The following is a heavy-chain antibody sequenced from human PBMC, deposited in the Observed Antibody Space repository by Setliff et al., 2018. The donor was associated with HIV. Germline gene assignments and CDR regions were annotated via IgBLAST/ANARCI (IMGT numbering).Heavy chain of an antibody. Sequence: GASVKVSCKASGSTFSRYGLHWVRLAPGQGLEWMGWINAGSGKTKYSQKFQGRVTITRDTSASTAYMELSSLRSEDTAVYYCAREQLGFGPPRGMDVWGQGTTVTVSS. J-gene: IGHJ6*02. CDR2: INAGSGKT. CDR1: GSTFSRYG. D-gene: IGHD6-13*01. V-gene: IGHV1-3*01. CDR3: AREQLGFGPPRGMDV.